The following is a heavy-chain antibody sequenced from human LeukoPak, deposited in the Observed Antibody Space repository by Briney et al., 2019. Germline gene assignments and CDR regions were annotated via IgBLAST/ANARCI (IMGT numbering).Heavy chain of an antibody. J-gene: IGHJ4*02. Sequence: PGGSLRLFCAASGFTFSSYGMHWVRQAPGKGLEWVAVIWYDGSNKYYADSVKGRFTISRDNSKNTLYLQMNSLRAEDTAVYYCARDSGLEYFDYWGQGTLVTVSS. V-gene: IGHV3-33*01. CDR2: IWYDGSNK. CDR1: GFTFSSYG. D-gene: IGHD3/OR15-3a*01. CDR3: ARDSGLEYFDY.